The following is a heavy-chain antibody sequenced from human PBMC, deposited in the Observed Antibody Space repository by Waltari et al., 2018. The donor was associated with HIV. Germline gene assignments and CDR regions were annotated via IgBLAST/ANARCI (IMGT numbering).Heavy chain of an antibody. CDR3: ASLAAAVYFDA. D-gene: IGHD6-13*01. CDR1: GYTFTYYY. J-gene: IGHJ4*02. Sequence: EVHFVQSGPEVKKPGATMKISCAISGYTFTYYYMHWVRYAPRKGLEWMGLVETEKGETVNAENDQDRLTIRADTSTDTVYIELSGRRSDDTAIYYCASLAAAVYFDAWGQGSPLTVSS. CDR2: VETEKGET. V-gene: IGHV1-69-2*01.